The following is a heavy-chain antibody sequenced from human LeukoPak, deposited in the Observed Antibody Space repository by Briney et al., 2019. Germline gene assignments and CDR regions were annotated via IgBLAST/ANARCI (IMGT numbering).Heavy chain of an antibody. CDR3: ARVRSGGMDV. CDR2: IYHSGST. Sequence: PSETLSLTCAVYGGSFSGYYWSWIRQPPGKGLEWIGYIYHSGSTYYNPSLKSRVTISVDRSKNQFSLKLSSVTAADAAVYYCARVRSGGMDVWGQGTTVTVSS. V-gene: IGHV4-30-2*01. J-gene: IGHJ6*02. D-gene: IGHD3-16*02. CDR1: GGSFSGYY.